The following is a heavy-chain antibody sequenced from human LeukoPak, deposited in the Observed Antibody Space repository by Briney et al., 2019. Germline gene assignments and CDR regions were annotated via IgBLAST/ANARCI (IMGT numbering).Heavy chain of an antibody. D-gene: IGHD3-22*01. V-gene: IGHV1-2*02. Sequence: ASVKVSCKASGYTFTSYDINWVRQATGQGLEWMGWINPNSGGTNYAQKFQGRVTMTRDTSISTAYMELSRLRSDDTAVYYCARLVVSGYYYGAIDYWGQGTLVTVSS. J-gene: IGHJ4*02. CDR2: INPNSGGT. CDR3: ARLVVSGYYYGAIDY. CDR1: GYTFTSYD.